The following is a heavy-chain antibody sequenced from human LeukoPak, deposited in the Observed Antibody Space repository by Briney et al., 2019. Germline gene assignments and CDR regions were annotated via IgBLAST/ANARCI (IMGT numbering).Heavy chain of an antibody. V-gene: IGHV3-23*01. CDR3: AKRTVAGALGYFDH. D-gene: IGHD6-19*01. Sequence: PGGSLSLSCAASGFTFSSYAMTWVRQAPGKGPKWVSAISGNVGGTYYADSVKGRFTISRDNSKNTLYLQMNSLRAEDTAVYFCAKRTVAGALGYFDHWGQGTLVTVSS. CDR2: ISGNVGGT. CDR1: GFTFSSYA. J-gene: IGHJ4*02.